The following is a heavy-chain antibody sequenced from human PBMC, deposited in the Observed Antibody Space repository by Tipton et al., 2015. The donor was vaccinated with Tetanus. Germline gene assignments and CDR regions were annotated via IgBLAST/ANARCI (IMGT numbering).Heavy chain of an antibody. J-gene: IGHJ4*02. Sequence: TLSLTCTVSGGSISSYYWSWIRQPPGKGLEWIGYIYYSGSTNYNPSLKSRVTISVDTSKNQFSLKLGSVTAADTAVYYCARGSEPVVVVVAATPSYFDYWGQGTLVTVSS. CDR2: IYYSGST. V-gene: IGHV4-59*12. CDR3: ARGSEPVVVVVAATPSYFDY. CDR1: GGSISSYY. D-gene: IGHD2-15*01.